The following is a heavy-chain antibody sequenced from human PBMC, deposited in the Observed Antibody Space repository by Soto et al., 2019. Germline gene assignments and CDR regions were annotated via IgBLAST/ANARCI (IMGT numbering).Heavy chain of an antibody. V-gene: IGHV1-69*01. CDR3: ARDPRSITGTTSSEDFQH. D-gene: IGHD1-20*01. CDR2: IIPLLGIT. Sequence: QAQLMQSGAEVKKPGSSVKVSCKASGGTFSGYAINWVRQAPGQGLEWMGGIIPLLGITDYGQKFQGRIAIGADGSTGTAYMDLRGLRSEDTAVYYCARDPRSITGTTSSEDFQHWGQGTLVSVSS. CDR1: GGTFSGYA. J-gene: IGHJ1*01.